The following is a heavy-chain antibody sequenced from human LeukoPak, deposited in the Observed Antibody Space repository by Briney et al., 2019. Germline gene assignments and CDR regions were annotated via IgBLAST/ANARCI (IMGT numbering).Heavy chain of an antibody. J-gene: IGHJ6*02. CDR3: ARGGGDGSGSYYPEIYHGMDV. CDR1: GDSVSSNSAA. Sequence: SQTLSLTCAISGDSVSSNSAAWNWIRQSPSRGLEWLGRTYYRSKWYNDYAVSVKSRITINPDTSKNQFSLQLNSVTPEDTAVYYCARGGGDGSGSYYPEIYHGMDVWGQGTTVTVSS. D-gene: IGHD3-10*01. V-gene: IGHV6-1*01. CDR2: TYYRSKWYN.